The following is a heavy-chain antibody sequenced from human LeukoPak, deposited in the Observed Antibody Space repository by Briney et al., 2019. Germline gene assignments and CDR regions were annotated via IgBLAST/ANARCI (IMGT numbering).Heavy chain of an antibody. CDR1: GYTFTSYD. J-gene: IGHJ5*02. CDR3: ARGLDSSGWYYSGGWFDP. D-gene: IGHD6-19*01. V-gene: IGHV1-8*01. Sequence: ASVKVSCKASGYTFTSYDINWVRQATGQGFEWMGWMNPNSGNTGYAQKFQGRVTMTRNTSISTAYMELSSLRSEDTAVYYCARGLDSSGWYYSGGWFDPWGQGTLVTVSS. CDR2: MNPNSGNT.